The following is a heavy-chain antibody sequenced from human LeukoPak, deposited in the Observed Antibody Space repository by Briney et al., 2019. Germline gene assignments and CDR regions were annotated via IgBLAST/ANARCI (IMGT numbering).Heavy chain of an antibody. CDR3: ARGEYDLLGDY. J-gene: IGHJ4*02. CDR2: ISAYNGNT. CDR1: GYTFTSYD. Sequence: ASVKVSCKASGYTFTSYDINWVRQATGQGLEWMGWISAYNGNTNYAQKLQGRATMTTDTSTSTAYLELRSLRSDDTAVYYCARGEYDLLGDYWGQGTLVTVSS. V-gene: IGHV1-18*01. D-gene: IGHD3-10*01.